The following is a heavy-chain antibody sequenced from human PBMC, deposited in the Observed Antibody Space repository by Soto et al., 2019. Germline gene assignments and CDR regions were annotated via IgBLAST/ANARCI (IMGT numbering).Heavy chain of an antibody. J-gene: IGHJ4*02. V-gene: IGHV4-59*01. Sequence: QVQLQASGPGLVKPSETLSLTCTVSGGSISSYYWSWIRQPPGKGLEWIGYIYYSGSTNYNPSLKSRGTISVDTSKNPFSLKLSSVTAADTALYYCARTYGRNFDYWGQGTLVTVSS. CDR1: GGSISSYY. CDR2: IYYSGST. D-gene: IGHD3-10*01. CDR3: ARTYGRNFDY.